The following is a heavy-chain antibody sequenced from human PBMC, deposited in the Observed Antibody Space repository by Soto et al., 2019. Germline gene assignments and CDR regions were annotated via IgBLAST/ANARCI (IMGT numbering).Heavy chain of an antibody. D-gene: IGHD2-8*01. V-gene: IGHV1-69*02. CDR3: ARVEWTRTTNFYHYMDV. Sequence: VQLVQSGAEVKRPGSSVKVSCKAPVGTFSDYNIAWVRQARGQGLEWMGRIIPTLGITNYAHKFQDRVRITADKATSTAYMELTSLRYEDTAVYFCARVEWTRTTNFYHYMDVWGEGTSVTVS. J-gene: IGHJ6*03. CDR1: VGTFSDYN. CDR2: IIPTLGIT.